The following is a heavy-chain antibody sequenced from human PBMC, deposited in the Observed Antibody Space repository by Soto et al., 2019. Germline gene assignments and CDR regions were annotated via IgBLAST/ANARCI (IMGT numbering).Heavy chain of an antibody. CDR2: IRSKGSGGTS. CDR1: GFTFGGYA. D-gene: IGHD3-10*01. CDR3: TRDQPITP. J-gene: IGHJ3*01. Sequence: GGSLRLSCTASGFTFGGYAMRWVRQAPGKGLEWVGFIRSKGSGGTSEYAASVKGRFTFSRDDSKSIAYLQMNSLKIEDTAVYYCTRDQPITPWGQGTMVTVSS. V-gene: IGHV3-49*04.